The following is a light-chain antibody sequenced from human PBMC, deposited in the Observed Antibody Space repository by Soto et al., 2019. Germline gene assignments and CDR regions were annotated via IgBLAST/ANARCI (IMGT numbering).Light chain of an antibody. Sequence: QSVLTQPASVSGSPGQSITISCTGTSSDVGGNKYVSWYQQYPGKVPKLLINKVSNRPSGVSNRFSGSKSGNTAFLTISGLLAEDEADYFCTSSTSDSLYVFGTGTKVTVL. V-gene: IGLV2-14*01. CDR2: KVS. CDR3: TSSTSDSLYV. J-gene: IGLJ1*01. CDR1: SSDVGGNKY.